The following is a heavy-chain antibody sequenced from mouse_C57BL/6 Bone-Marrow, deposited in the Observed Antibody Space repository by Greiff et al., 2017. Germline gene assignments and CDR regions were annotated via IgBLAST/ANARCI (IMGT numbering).Heavy chain of an antibody. CDR2: MHPNGGSP. CDR3: ARSYDYDDYTMDY. Sequence: VQLQQPGAELVKPGASVKLSCKASGYTFTNYWLHWVQQRPGQGLEWIGMMHPNGGSPDYNEKFKSEATLSVDKSSRTAYMEISSLTSEDSAVYYCARSYDYDDYTMDYWGQGTSVTVSS. J-gene: IGHJ4*01. V-gene: IGHV1-64*01. D-gene: IGHD2-4*01. CDR1: GYTFTNYW.